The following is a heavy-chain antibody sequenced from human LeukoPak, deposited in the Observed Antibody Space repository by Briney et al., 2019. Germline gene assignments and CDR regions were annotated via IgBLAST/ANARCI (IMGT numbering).Heavy chain of an antibody. D-gene: IGHD3-22*01. CDR1: GGSISSGGCY. V-gene: IGHV4-61*08. CDR2: IYYSGST. J-gene: IGHJ4*02. Sequence: PSETLSLTCTVSGGSISSGGCYRSWIRQHPGKGLEWIGYIYYSGSTYYNPSLKSRVTISVDTSNNQFSLKLSSVTAADTAVYYCARENGDSSVGFDFWGQGTLVTVSS. CDR3: ARENGDSSVGFDF.